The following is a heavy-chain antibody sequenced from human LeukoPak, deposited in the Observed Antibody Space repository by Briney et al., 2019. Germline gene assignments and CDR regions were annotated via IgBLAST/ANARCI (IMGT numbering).Heavy chain of an antibody. J-gene: IGHJ6*02. Sequence: GGSLRLSCAASGFTFSSYAMSWVRQAPGKGLEWVSPISGSGGSTYYADSVKGRFTISRDNSKNTLYLQMNSLRAEDTAVYYCAKNSGYDYSDYYGMDVWGQGTTVTVSS. V-gene: IGHV3-23*01. CDR2: ISGSGGST. CDR3: AKNSGYDYSDYYGMDV. CDR1: GFTFSSYA. D-gene: IGHD5-12*01.